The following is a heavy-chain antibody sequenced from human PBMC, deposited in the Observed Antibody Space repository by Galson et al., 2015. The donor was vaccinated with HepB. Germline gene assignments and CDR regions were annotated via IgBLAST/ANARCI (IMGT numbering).Heavy chain of an antibody. CDR3: AKDSAWGTIRMPDY. V-gene: IGHV3-30*18. CDR2: ISYDVINK. CDR1: GFTFNNFA. J-gene: IGHJ4*02. D-gene: IGHD3-16*01. Sequence: SLRLSCAASGFTFNNFAMHWVRQAPGKGLEWLAVISYDVINKNYADSVKGRFTISRDNSKNTLYLQMSSPKTEDTAVYFCAKDSAWGTIRMPDYRGQGTLVTVSS.